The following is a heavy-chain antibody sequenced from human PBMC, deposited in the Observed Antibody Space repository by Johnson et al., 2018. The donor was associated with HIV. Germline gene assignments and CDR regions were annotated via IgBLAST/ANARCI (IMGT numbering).Heavy chain of an antibody. J-gene: IGHJ3*02. Sequence: MLLVESGGGLVQPGGSLRLSCAASGFTFSSYAMHWVRQAPGKGLEWVAVISYDGSNKYYADSVKGRFTISRDNSKNTLYLQMNSLRAEDTAVYYCARDSIEMATKSEDAFDIWGQGTMVTVSS. CDR1: GFTFSSYA. CDR3: ARDSIEMATKSEDAFDI. CDR2: ISYDGSNK. V-gene: IGHV3-30-3*01. D-gene: IGHD5-24*01.